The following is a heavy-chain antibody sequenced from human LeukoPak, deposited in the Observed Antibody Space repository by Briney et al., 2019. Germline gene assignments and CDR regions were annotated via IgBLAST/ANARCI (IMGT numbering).Heavy chain of an antibody. Sequence: NPAETLSLTCTVSGRSISSSSYYWGWIRQPPGKGVEWIARIYCSGSTCYIPALKSRVTIPVDTSKHQFSMKVSSVTAAETAVYYCASMGMLLYQSIDYWGQGTLVTVSS. V-gene: IGHV4-39*01. D-gene: IGHD2-8*01. CDR3: ASMGMLLYQSIDY. J-gene: IGHJ4*02. CDR2: IYCSGST. CDR1: GRSISSSSYY.